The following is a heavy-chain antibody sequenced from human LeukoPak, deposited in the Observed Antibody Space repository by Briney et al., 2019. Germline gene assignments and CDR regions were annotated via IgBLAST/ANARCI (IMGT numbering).Heavy chain of an antibody. D-gene: IGHD3-22*01. CDR3: ARDSDSSGYYFTRDDAFDI. V-gene: IGHV4-59*01. CDR2: IYYSGST. J-gene: IGHJ3*02. CDR1: GGSFSGYY. Sequence: SSETLSLTCAVYGGSFSGYYWSWIRQPPGKGLEWIGYIYYSGSTNYNPSLKSRVTISVDTSKNQFSLKLSSVTAADTAVYYCARDSDSSGYYFTRDDAFDIWGQGTMVTVSS.